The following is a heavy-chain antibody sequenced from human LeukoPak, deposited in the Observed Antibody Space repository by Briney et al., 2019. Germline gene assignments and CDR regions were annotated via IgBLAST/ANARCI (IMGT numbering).Heavy chain of an antibody. CDR3: ARLSGWSFGYMHV. D-gene: IGHD6-19*01. V-gene: IGHV4-59*01. J-gene: IGHJ6*03. CDR1: AASISSYY. CDR2: IYFSGRT. Sequence: SQTLSLTCTVAAASISSYYWSWIRPPPRKGLGWMGYIYFSGRTTYNTSLKSRVTISVDTSKNTFSLKISSLTAARTALYFTARLSGWSFGYMHVGGKGTTVTV.